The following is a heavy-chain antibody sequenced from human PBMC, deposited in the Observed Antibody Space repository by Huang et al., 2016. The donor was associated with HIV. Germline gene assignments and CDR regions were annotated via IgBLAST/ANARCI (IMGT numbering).Heavy chain of an antibody. D-gene: IGHD2-21*01. CDR1: GYTLTELS. Sequence: QVQLVQSGAEVKKPGASVKVSCKVSGYTLTELSIHWVRQAPGKGLEWMGGFDPAHGETIYAPNVQGRVTMTEDTSTDTAYMELHSLRPEDTAVYYCAAGYDTYYDIWGQGTMVIASS. CDR3: AAGYDTYYDI. CDR2: FDPAHGET. J-gene: IGHJ3*02. V-gene: IGHV1-24*01.